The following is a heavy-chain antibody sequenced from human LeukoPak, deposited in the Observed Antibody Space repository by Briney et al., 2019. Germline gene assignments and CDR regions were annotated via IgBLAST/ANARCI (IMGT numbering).Heavy chain of an antibody. CDR3: TRALSNSPFDY. CDR1: GDSVSSNSAV. J-gene: IGHJ4*02. CDR2: TSYRSKWYN. D-gene: IGHD2-2*01. V-gene: IGHV6-1*01. Sequence: SQTLSLTCATSGDSVSSNSAVWNWIRQSPSSGLEWLGRTSYRSKWYNDYAVSVKSRITINPDTSKNQFSLQLSSVTPEDTAVYYCTRALSNSPFDYWGQGTLVTVSS.